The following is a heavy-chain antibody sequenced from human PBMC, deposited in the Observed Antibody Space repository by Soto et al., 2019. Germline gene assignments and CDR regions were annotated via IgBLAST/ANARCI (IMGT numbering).Heavy chain of an antibody. CDR2: INAGSGNT. CDR3: ARDPITRFLEWSRAFDI. D-gene: IGHD3-3*01. CDR1: GYTSTNYG. Sequence: ASVKVSCKASGYTSTNYGMHWVRQAPGQRLEWMGWINAGSGNTKYSQKFQGRITMTRDTSTSTVYMELSSLRSEDTAVYYCARDPITRFLEWSRAFDIWGQGTMVTVSS. V-gene: IGHV1-3*01. J-gene: IGHJ3*02.